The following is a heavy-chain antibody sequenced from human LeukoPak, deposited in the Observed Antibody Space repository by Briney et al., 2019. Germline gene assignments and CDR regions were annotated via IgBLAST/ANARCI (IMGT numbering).Heavy chain of an antibody. V-gene: IGHV4-59*12. CDR2: IYYSGST. CDR3: ARDSSYDFWSGNGGFDY. D-gene: IGHD3-3*01. Sequence: SETLSLTCTVSGGSISSYYWSWIRQPPGKGLEWIGYIYYSGSTNYNPSLKSRVAMSVDTSKNQFSLKLSSVTAADTAVYYCARDSSYDFWSGNGGFDYWGQGTLVTVSS. J-gene: IGHJ4*02. CDR1: GGSISSYY.